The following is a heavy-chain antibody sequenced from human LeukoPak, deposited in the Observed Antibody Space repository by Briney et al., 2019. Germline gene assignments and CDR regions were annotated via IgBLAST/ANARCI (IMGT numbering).Heavy chain of an antibody. CDR2: IYTSGST. CDR1: GGSISSYY. D-gene: IGHD1-26*01. CDR3: ARHGFRSGSYYFDY. J-gene: IGHJ4*02. V-gene: IGHV4-4*09. Sequence: PSETLSLTCTVSGGSISSYYWSWIRQPPGKGLEWIGYIYTSGSTNYNPSLKSRVTISVDTSKNKFSLKLSSVTAADTAVYYCARHGFRSGSYYFDYWGQGTLVTVSS.